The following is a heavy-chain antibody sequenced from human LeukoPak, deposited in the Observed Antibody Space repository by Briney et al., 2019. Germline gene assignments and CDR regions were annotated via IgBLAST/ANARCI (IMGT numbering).Heavy chain of an antibody. J-gene: IGHJ4*02. CDR1: GFTFSDYY. CDR3: ARGHTYGMI. CDR2: ISSSGTTM. Sequence: GGSLRLSCAASGFTFSDYYMSWIRQTPGKGLGWVSYISSSGTTMEYAKSVKGRFTISRDNAKDSLYLQINSLEAEDTAVYYCARGHTYGMIWGQGTLVSVSS. V-gene: IGHV3-11*01. D-gene: IGHD2-8*01.